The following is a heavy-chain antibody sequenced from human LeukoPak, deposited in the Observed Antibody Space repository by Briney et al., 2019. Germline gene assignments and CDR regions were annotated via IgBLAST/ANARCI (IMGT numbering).Heavy chain of an antibody. J-gene: IGHJ6*03. V-gene: IGHV3-23*01. D-gene: IGHD2-2*01. CDR2: ISGSGGST. CDR3: VRVPYCSTTNCYPMDV. Sequence: GGSLRLSCAASGFTFSSYAMSWVRQAPGKGLEWVSAISGSGGSTYYADSVKGRFTISRDNAKNSLYLQMNSLRAEDTAVYYCVRVPYCSTTNCYPMDVWGKGTTVTVSS. CDR1: GFTFSSYA.